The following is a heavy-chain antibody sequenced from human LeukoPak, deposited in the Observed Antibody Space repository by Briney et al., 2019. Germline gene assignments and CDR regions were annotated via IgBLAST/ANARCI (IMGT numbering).Heavy chain of an antibody. CDR2: ISGSGGST. CDR1: GFTFSSYV. V-gene: IGHV3-23*01. Sequence: GGSLRLSCAASGFTFSSYVMSWVRQAPGKGLEWVSSISGSGGSTYYADSVKGRFTISRDNSKNTLYLQMNSLRAEDTAVYYCAIGPGGLFDYWGQGTLVTVSS. J-gene: IGHJ4*02. CDR3: AIGPGGLFDY. D-gene: IGHD4-23*01.